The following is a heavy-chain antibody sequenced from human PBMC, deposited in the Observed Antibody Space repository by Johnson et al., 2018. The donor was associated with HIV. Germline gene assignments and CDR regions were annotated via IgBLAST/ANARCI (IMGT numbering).Heavy chain of an antibody. CDR3: ATVWRNEGRHAFDV. D-gene: IGHD1-1*01. J-gene: IGHJ3*01. Sequence: VQLVESGGGLVQPGGSLRLSCAASGFTFSTYWMHWVRQVPGKGLMWVSRINNDGSSTNYADSVKGRFTISRDNAKNSLYLHMNSLRAEDTAVYYCATVWRNEGRHAFDVWGQGTMVTVSS. CDR1: GFTFSTYW. V-gene: IGHV3-74*02. CDR2: INNDGSST.